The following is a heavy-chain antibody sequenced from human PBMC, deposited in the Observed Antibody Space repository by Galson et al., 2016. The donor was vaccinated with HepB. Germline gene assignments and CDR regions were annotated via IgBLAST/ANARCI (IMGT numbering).Heavy chain of an antibody. Sequence: SLRLSCAASGFTFRSYVMNWVRQAPGKGLEWVSSTSSGSSYIYYADSVKGRFTISRDNAKNSLHLQVNSLRAEDTAVYYCARNRLGWSLLEAIDSWGQGTLVTVSS. D-gene: IGHD2-15*01. CDR2: TSSGSSYI. CDR1: GFTFRSYV. V-gene: IGHV3-21*01. CDR3: ARNRLGWSLLEAIDS. J-gene: IGHJ4*02.